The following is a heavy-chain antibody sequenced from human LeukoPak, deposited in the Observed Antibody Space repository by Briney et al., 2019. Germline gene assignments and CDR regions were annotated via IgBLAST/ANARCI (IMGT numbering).Heavy chain of an antibody. Sequence: GGSLRLSCAASGFTFSSYGMSWVRQAPGKGLEWVSAISGSGGSTYYADSVKGRFTISRDNSKNTLYLQMNSLRAEDTAVYYCARDPVGVRYSSGPGAKFDYWGQGTLVTVSS. D-gene: IGHD6-19*01. CDR2: ISGSGGST. CDR1: GFTFSSYG. J-gene: IGHJ4*02. CDR3: ARDPVGVRYSSGPGAKFDY. V-gene: IGHV3-23*01.